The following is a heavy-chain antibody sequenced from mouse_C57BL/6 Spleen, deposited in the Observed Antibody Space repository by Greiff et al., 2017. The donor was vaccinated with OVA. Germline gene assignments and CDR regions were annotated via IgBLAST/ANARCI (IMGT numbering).Heavy chain of an antibody. CDR1: GYSITSGYY. CDR3: AREPQAYFDY. V-gene: IGHV3-6*01. Sequence: EVQLQESGPGLVKPSQSLSLTCSVTGYSITSGYYWNWIRQFPGNKLEWMGYISYDGSNNYNPSLKNRISITRDTSKNQFFLKLNSVTTEDTATYYCAREPQAYFDYWGQGTTLTVSS. J-gene: IGHJ2*01. D-gene: IGHD3-2*02. CDR2: ISYDGSN.